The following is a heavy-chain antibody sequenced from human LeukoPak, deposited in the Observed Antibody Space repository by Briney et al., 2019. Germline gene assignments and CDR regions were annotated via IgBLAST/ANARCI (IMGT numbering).Heavy chain of an antibody. J-gene: IGHJ4*02. D-gene: IGHD3-10*01. CDR1: GFTFSNAW. V-gene: IGHV3-33*08. CDR3: ARDPEGTMVRGVTLNFDY. Sequence: GGSLRLSCAASGFTFSNAWMSWVRQAPGKGLEWVAVIWYDGSNKYYADSVKGRFTISRDNSKNTLYLQMNSLRAEDTAVYYCARDPEGTMVRGVTLNFDYWGQGTLVTVSS. CDR2: IWYDGSNK.